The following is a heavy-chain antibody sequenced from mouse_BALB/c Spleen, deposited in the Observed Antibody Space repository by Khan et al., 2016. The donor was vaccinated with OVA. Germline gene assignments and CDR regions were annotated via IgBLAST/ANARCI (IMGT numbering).Heavy chain of an antibody. CDR2: ISSGGTS. D-gene: IGHD1-1*01. V-gene: IGHV5-6-5*01. J-gene: IGHJ3*01. Sequence: EVELVESGGGLVKPGGSLKVSCAASGFTFSNYAMSWVRQSPEKRLEWVASISSGGTSYYIDSAKGRFTISRDNARNILYLQMNSLRAEDTANYYGARSYWFVYWGQGTLVTVSA. CDR1: GFTFSNYA. CDR3: ARSYWFVY.